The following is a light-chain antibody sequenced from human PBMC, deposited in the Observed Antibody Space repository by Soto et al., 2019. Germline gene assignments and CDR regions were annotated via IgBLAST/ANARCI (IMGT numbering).Light chain of an antibody. CDR1: QSIGNW. V-gene: IGKV1-5*03. J-gene: IGKJ2*01. CDR2: RGS. Sequence: DIQMTQSPSTLSASVGDTVTFTCRASQSIGNWMAWYQQTPGKAPKLLIYRGSSLQSGVPSRFSGSGSGTEFTLTIFNLQPYDFAVYFCQQCNLYPYTFGPGTKLEIK. CDR3: QQCNLYPYT.